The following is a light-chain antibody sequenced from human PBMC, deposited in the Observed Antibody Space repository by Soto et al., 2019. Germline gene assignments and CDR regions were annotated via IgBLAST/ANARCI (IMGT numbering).Light chain of an antibody. J-gene: IGKJ2*02. CDR3: QQYNNWPPCT. Sequence: EIVITQWPSTLCFSPLEIVTLSCRASQSVSSNLAWYQQKPGQAPRLVVHGASTRATGIPARFSGSGSGTEFTLTISSLQSEDFAVYYCQQYNNWPPCTFGQGTKVDIK. CDR1: QSVSSN. CDR2: GAS. V-gene: IGKV3-15*01.